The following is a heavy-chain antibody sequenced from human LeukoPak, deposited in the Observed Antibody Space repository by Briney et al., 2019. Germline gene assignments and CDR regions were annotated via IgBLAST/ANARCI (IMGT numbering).Heavy chain of an antibody. J-gene: IGHJ4*02. Sequence: GGSPRLPCAASGFTFSRYWMHWVRQAPGKGLVWVSRINNDGSDTSYADSVKGRFTISRDNAKNTLFLQMNSLRAEDTAVYFFARRLYERSCYYPIDYWGQGTLVTVS. D-gene: IGHD3-22*01. CDR3: ARRLYERSCYYPIDY. V-gene: IGHV3-74*01. CDR2: INNDGSDT. CDR1: GFTFSRYW.